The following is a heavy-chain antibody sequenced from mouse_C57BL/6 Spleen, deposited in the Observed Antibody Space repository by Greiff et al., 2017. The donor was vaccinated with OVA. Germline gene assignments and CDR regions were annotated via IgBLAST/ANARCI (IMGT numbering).Heavy chain of an antibody. CDR2: ISSGSSTI. J-gene: IGHJ3*01. CDR1: GFTFSDYG. D-gene: IGHD1-1*01. CDR3: ASRGSSLFAY. Sequence: EVKLMESGGGLVKPGGSLKLSCAASGFTFSDYGMHWVRQAPEKGLEWVAYISSGSSTIYYADTVKGRFTISRDNAKNTLFLQMTSLRSEDTAMYYCASRGSSLFAYWGQGTLVTVSA. V-gene: IGHV5-17*01.